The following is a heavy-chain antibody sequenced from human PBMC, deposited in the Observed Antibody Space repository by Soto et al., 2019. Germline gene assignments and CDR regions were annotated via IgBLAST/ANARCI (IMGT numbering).Heavy chain of an antibody. D-gene: IGHD6-19*01. J-gene: IGHJ1*01. Sequence: PGGSLRLSCEASGFTFNKFAMGWVRQAPGEGLEWVSGISCCGGSTFYADSVKGRFSLARDDSKNTLSLQLNSLRVEDTAHYYCAKADGEQWLIPHLDNWGQGTQVTVSS. CDR3: AKADGEQWLIPHLDN. V-gene: IGHV3-23*01. CDR2: ISCCGGST. CDR1: GFTFNKFA.